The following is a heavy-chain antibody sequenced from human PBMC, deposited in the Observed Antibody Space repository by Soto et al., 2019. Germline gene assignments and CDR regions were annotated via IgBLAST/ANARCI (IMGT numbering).Heavy chain of an antibody. D-gene: IGHD3-10*01. CDR1: GFTVSRYD. CDR3: VRVLYGSGVVDF. J-gene: IGHJ4*02. V-gene: IGHV3-53*01. Sequence: QLVESGGGLIQAGGSTRLSCLVSGFTVSRYDMAWVRQAPGKGLEWASIIQSGGATSYPDSAQGRFTISRDNSKNTVYLQMSSLRVEGTGVYSCVRVLYGSGVVDFWGQGSLITVS. CDR2: IQSGGAT.